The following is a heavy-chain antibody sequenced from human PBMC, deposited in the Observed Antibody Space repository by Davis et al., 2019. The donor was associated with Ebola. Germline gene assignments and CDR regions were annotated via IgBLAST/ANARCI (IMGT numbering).Heavy chain of an antibody. V-gene: IGHV4-39*01. CDR2: IYYSGST. J-gene: IGHJ5*02. CDR1: GGSISSSSYY. D-gene: IGHD1-7*01. Sequence: MPSETLSLTCTVSGGSISSSSYYWGWIRQPPGKGLEWIGSIYYSGSTYYNPSLKSRVTISVDTSRNQFSLKLSSVTAADTAVYYCARTGTLDWFDLWGQGTLVTVSS. CDR3: ARTGTLDWFDL.